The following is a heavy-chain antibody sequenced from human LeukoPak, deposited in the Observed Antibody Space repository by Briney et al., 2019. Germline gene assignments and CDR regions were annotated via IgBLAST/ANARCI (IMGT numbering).Heavy chain of an antibody. CDR3: ARSFDH. CDR2: ISTSRSTI. V-gene: IGHV3-48*02. CDR1: GFTFSNFD. J-gene: IGHJ4*02. Sequence: GGSLRLSCAASGFTFSNFDMNWARLAPGKGLEWVSYISTSRSTIYYADSVKDRFTISRDNAKNSLYLQMNNLRDDDTAVYFCARSFDHWGQGTLVTVSS.